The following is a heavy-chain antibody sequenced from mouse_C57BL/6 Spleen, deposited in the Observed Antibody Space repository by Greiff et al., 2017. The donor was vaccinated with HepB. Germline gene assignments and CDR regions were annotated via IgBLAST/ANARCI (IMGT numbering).Heavy chain of an antibody. Sequence: DVQLQESGPGLVKPSQSLSLTCSVTGYSITSGYYWNWIRQFPGNKLEWMGYISYDGSNNYNPSLKNRISITRDTSKNQFFLKLNSVTTEDTATYYCARGSSYGYAMDYWGQGTSVTVSS. CDR1: GYSITSGYY. D-gene: IGHD1-1*01. CDR3: ARGSSYGYAMDY. V-gene: IGHV3-6*01. J-gene: IGHJ4*01. CDR2: ISYDGSN.